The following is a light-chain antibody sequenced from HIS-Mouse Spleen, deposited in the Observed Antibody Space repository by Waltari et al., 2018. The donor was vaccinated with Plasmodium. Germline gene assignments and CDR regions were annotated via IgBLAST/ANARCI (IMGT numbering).Light chain of an antibody. CDR3: QQCYSTSST. V-gene: IGKV1-39*01. Sequence: DIQMTQSPASLSASVGDRVTITCRASQSISSYLNWYQQKPGKAPKLLIYAASSMPSGVPSRFSGSGSGTDFTLTISSLQSEDFATYYCQQCYSTSSTFGGGTKVEIK. J-gene: IGKJ4*01. CDR2: AAS. CDR1: QSISSY.